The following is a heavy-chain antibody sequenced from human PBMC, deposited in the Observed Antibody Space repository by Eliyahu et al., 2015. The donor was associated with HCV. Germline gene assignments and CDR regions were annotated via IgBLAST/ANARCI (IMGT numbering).Heavy chain of an antibody. D-gene: IGHD2-21*01. V-gene: IGHV4-30-4*08. J-gene: IGHJ4*02. CDR1: GDSINTDKYY. CDR2: IHYTGST. Sequence: QVQLQESGPGLVKPSQTLFLTCNVSGDSINTDKYYWSWIRQSPGKGLEWMGHIHYTGSTDYNPSLRSRLDFSQDTSKNQFSLELRSVTAADTAVYFCARDIIVMDCGGECHYFDLWGQGTLVTVSS. CDR3: ARDIIVMDCGGECHYFDL.